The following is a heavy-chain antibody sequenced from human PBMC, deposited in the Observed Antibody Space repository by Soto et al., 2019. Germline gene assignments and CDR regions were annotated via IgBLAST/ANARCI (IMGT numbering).Heavy chain of an antibody. CDR2: IIPIFGTA. Sequence: GGSVKVSCKAAGGTFSRYALSWLRQAPGQGYEWMGGIIPIFGTANYAQKFQGRVTITADESTSTAYMELSSLRSEDRAVYSCAAFRALRLLEWLKGPYYYYGMDVWAQRTTVTVS. V-gene: IGHV1-69*13. CDR3: AAFRALRLLEWLKGPYYYYGMDV. J-gene: IGHJ6*02. CDR1: GGTFSRYA. D-gene: IGHD3-3*01.